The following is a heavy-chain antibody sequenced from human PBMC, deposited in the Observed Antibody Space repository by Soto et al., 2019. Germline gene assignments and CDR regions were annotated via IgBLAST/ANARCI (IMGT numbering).Heavy chain of an antibody. CDR1: GYSFTSYW. CDR3: ASSPRGYCSSTSCRELGNYYVIDV. D-gene: IGHD2-2*01. Sequence: GESLKISCKGSGYSFTSYWISWVRQMPGKGLEWMGRIDPSDSYTNYSPSFQGHVTISADKSISTAYLQWSSLKASDTAMYYCASSPRGYCSSTSCRELGNYYVIDVWGQGTSDTVSS. J-gene: IGHJ6*02. CDR2: IDPSDSYT. V-gene: IGHV5-10-1*01.